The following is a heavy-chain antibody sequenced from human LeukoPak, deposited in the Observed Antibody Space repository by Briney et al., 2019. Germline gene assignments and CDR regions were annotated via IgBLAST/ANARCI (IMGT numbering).Heavy chain of an antibody. J-gene: IGHJ5*02. D-gene: IGHD5-18*01. CDR3: ARDDPRTAPDP. CDR2: IYYSGST. CDR1: GGSISSDY. Sequence: SETLSLTCTVSGGSISSDYWSWIRQPPGKGLEWIGYIYYSGSTNYNPSLKSRVTISVDTSKNQFSLKLSSVTAADTAVYYCARDDPRTAPDPWGQGTLVTVSS. V-gene: IGHV4-59*01.